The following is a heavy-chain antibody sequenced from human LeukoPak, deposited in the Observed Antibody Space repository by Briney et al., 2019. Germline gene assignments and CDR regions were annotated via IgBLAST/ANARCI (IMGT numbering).Heavy chain of an antibody. CDR1: GGSISSYY. J-gene: IGHJ3*02. D-gene: IGHD4-17*01. Sequence: PSETLSLTCTVSGGSISSYYWSWIRQPPGKGLEWIGYIYYSGSTNYNPSLKSRVTISVDTSKNQFSLKLSSVTAADTAVYYCARWTTVTSDAFDIWGQGTMVTVSS. V-gene: IGHV4-59*01. CDR2: IYYSGST. CDR3: ARWTTVTSDAFDI.